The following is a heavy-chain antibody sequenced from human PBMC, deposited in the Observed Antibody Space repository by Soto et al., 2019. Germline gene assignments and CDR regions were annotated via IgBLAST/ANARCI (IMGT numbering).Heavy chain of an antibody. CDR2: INSDGSST. Sequence: PGGSLRLPCAASGFTFGNYWMHWVRQAPGKGLVWVSCINSDGSSTSYADSVKGRFTISRDNAKNTLYLQMNSLRAEDTAVYYCAIRASYYDSSGYFDYWGQGTLVTVSS. V-gene: IGHV3-74*01. D-gene: IGHD3-22*01. CDR3: AIRASYYDSSGYFDY. CDR1: GFTFGNYW. J-gene: IGHJ4*02.